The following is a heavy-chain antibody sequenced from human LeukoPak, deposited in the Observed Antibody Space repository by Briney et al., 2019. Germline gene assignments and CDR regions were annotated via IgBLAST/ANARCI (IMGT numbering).Heavy chain of an antibody. CDR3: ARSIVVNNWFDP. J-gene: IGHJ5*02. CDR1: GVSTSSGGYY. V-gene: IGHV4-31*03. CDR2: IYYSGST. Sequence: SETLSLTCTVSGVSTSSGGYYWSWIRQHPGKGLEWIGYIYYSGSTYYNPSLKSRVTISVDTSKNQFSLKLSSVTAADTAVYYCARSIVVNNWFDPWGQGTLVTVSS. D-gene: IGHD3-22*01.